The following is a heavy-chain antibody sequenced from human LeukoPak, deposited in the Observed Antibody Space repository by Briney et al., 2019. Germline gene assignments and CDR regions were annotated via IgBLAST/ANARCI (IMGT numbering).Heavy chain of an antibody. D-gene: IGHD3-3*01. J-gene: IGHJ3*01. V-gene: IGHV3-30-3*01. CDR1: GFTCCSYA. CDR3: ARGSTYDFWSGDALDV. CDR2: ISYDGSNK. Sequence: GGSLRLSCAGSGFTCCSYAMQWVRQAPGKGRVGLVVISYDGSNKYYADSVKGRFTISRDSSQKILNLQMDNLRVEDTAIYYCARGSTYDFWSGDALDVWGQGTLVTVAS.